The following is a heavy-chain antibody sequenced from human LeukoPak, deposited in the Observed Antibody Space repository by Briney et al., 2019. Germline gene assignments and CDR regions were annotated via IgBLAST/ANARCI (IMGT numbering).Heavy chain of an antibody. J-gene: IGHJ3*02. D-gene: IGHD2-2*02. CDR3: AKDSSTRCYKCAFDI. CDR1: GFTFSSYG. V-gene: IGHV3-30*02. CDR2: IWYDGSNK. Sequence: GGSLRLSCAASGFTFSSYGMHWVRQDPGKGLEWVAFIWYDGSNKYYADSVTGRITISRDNSKNTLYLQMNSLRAEDTAVYYCAKDSSTRCYKCAFDIWGRGTMITVSS.